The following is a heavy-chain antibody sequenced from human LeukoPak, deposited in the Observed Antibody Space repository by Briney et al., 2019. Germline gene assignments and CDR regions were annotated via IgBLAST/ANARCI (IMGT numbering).Heavy chain of an antibody. J-gene: IGHJ4*02. Sequence: GGSLRLSCAASGFTFSSYAMSWVRQAPGKGLEWVSTFSGTSSTSYADAVKGRVTISRDNSKNTLYLQMNSLRAEDTAVYYCAGDLGRGYCSSTSCYPGVDYWGQGTLATVSS. D-gene: IGHD2-2*01. CDR1: GFTFSSYA. V-gene: IGHV3-23*01. CDR3: AGDLGRGYCSSTSCYPGVDY. CDR2: FSGTSST.